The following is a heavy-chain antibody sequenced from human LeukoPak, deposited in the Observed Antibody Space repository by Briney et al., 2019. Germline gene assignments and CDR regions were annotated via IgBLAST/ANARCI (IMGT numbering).Heavy chain of an antibody. Sequence: PGRSLRLSCAASGFTFSSYGMHWVRQAPGKGLEWVAFIRYDGSNKYYADSVKGRFTISRDNSKNTLYLQMNSLRAEDTAVYYCARDREDIVVVPAASYYYYYYMDVWGKGTTVTISS. CDR2: IRYDGSNK. CDR1: GFTFSSYG. J-gene: IGHJ6*03. CDR3: ARDREDIVVVPAASYYYYYYMDV. V-gene: IGHV3-33*08. D-gene: IGHD2-2*01.